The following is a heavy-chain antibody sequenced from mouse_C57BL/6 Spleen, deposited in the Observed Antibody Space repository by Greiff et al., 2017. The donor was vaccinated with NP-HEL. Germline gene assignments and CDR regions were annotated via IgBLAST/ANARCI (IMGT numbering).Heavy chain of an antibody. CDR3: TRGLNYAMDY. Sequence: VKLQQSGAELVRPGASVTLSCKASGYTFTDYEMHWVKQTPVHGLEWIGAIDPETGGTAYNQKFKGKAILTADTSSSTAYMELRRLTSEASAVYCCTRGLNYAMDYWGQGTSVTVSS. CDR2: IDPETGGT. CDR1: GYTFTDYE. V-gene: IGHV1-15*01. J-gene: IGHJ4*01.